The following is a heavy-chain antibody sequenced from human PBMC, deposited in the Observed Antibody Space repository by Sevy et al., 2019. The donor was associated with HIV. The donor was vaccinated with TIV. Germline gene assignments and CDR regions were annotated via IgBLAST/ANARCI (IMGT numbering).Heavy chain of an antibody. CDR2: IIPIFGTA. Sequence: ASVKVSCKASGGTFSSYAISWVRQAPGQGLEWMGGIIPIFGTANYAQTFQGRVTITADESTSTAYMELSSLRSEDTAVYYCASAYCSGGSCYSYYFDYWGQGTPVTVSS. CDR3: ASAYCSGGSCYSYYFDY. V-gene: IGHV1-69*13. CDR1: GGTFSSYA. J-gene: IGHJ4*02. D-gene: IGHD2-15*01.